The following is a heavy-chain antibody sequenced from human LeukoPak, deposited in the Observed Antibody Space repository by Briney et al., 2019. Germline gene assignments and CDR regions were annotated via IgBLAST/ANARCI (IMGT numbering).Heavy chain of an antibody. J-gene: IGHJ4*02. CDR2: INHGGST. Sequence: SETLSLTCAVYGVSFSSYYWSWVRQPPGKGLEWIAEINHGGSTNYNPYLMSRVTISVDTSKNQFSLKLSSVTVADTAVYYCASRIVPSSDFDYWGQGTLVTVSS. D-gene: IGHD5-12*01. V-gene: IGHV4-34*01. CDR3: ASRIVPSSDFDY. CDR1: GVSFSSYY.